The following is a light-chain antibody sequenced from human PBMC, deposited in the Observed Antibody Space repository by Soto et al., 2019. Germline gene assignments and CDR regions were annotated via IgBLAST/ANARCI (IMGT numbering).Light chain of an antibody. Sequence: EIVLTQSPGTLSLSPGERATLSCRASQTVSSSYLAWYQRKPGQAPRLLIYHSSSRATGIPDRFSGSGSWTDFTLTISRLEPEDFAVYYCQQYASSITFGGGTKGDMK. CDR3: QQYASSIT. J-gene: IGKJ4*01. CDR1: QTVSSSY. V-gene: IGKV3-20*01. CDR2: HSS.